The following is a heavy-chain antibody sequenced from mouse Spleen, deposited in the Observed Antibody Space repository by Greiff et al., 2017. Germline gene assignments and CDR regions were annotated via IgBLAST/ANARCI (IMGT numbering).Heavy chain of an antibody. Sequence: VQLQQSGAELAKPGASVKLSCKASGYTFTSYWMHWVKQRPGQGLEWIGYINPSSGYTKYAPKFQGKATITADTSSNTAYLQLSSLTSEDTAIYYCALEGDDGYYHYAMDYWGQGTSVTVSS. D-gene: IGHD2-3*01. CDR2: INPSSGYT. V-gene: IGHV1-7*01. CDR1: GYTFTSYW. J-gene: IGHJ4*01. CDR3: ALEGDDGYYHYAMDY.